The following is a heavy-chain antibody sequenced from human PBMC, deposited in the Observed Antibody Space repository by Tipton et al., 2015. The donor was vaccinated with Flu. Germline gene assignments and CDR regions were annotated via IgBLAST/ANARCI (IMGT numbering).Heavy chain of an antibody. CDR1: GGSIGSGGDY. J-gene: IGHJ5*02. Sequence: TLSLTCTVSGGSIGSGGDYWSWIRQRPGKGLEWIGSIYYSGSTYYNPSLESRLSISVDTSKNQFSLKLISMTAADTAVYYCARRDYSNYVSEPKNWFDPGGQGTLFPVSP. D-gene: IGHD4-11*01. V-gene: IGHV4-31*03. CDR3: ARRDYSNYVSEPKNWFDP. CDR2: IYYSGST.